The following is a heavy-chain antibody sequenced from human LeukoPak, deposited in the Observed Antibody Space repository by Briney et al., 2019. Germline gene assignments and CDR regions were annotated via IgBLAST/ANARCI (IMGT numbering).Heavy chain of an antibody. Sequence: GGSLRLSCAASGFTFINYDMHWVRQAPGKGPEWVSGVSGSGVSTYYADSVQGRFTISRDNSKNTLYLQMNSLRAEDTAVYYCAKASGDYFDYWGQGTLVTVSS. J-gene: IGHJ4*02. CDR2: VSGSGVST. CDR3: AKASGDYFDY. V-gene: IGHV3-23*01. D-gene: IGHD3-16*01. CDR1: GFTFINYD.